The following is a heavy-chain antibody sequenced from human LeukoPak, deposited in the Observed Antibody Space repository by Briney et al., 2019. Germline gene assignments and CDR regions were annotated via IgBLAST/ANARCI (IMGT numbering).Heavy chain of an antibody. D-gene: IGHD6-6*01. CDR1: GFTFSTYS. Sequence: GGSLRLSCAASGFTFSTYSMNWVRQAPGKGLEWVSYISGTSSLIYYADSVKGRFTISRDNAKNSLYLQMNSLRDEDTAVYYCARESRGAFDIWGQGTMVTVSS. V-gene: IGHV3-48*02. J-gene: IGHJ3*02. CDR2: ISGTSSLI. CDR3: ARESRGAFDI.